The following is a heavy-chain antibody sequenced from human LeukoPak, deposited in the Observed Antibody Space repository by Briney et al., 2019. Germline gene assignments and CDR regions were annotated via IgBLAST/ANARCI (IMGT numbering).Heavy chain of an antibody. D-gene: IGHD3-22*01. J-gene: IGHJ3*02. Sequence: ASVKVSCKASGYTLTGYYMHWVRQAPGQGLEWMGRINPNSGGTNYAQKFQGRVTMTRDTSISTAYMELSRLRSDDTAVYYCARQRGYYYSDAFDIWGQGTMVTVSS. CDR3: ARQRGYYYSDAFDI. CDR1: GYTLTGYY. CDR2: INPNSGGT. V-gene: IGHV1-2*06.